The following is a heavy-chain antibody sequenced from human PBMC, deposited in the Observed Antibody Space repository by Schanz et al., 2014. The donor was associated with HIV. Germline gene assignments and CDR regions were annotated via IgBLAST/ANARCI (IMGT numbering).Heavy chain of an antibody. CDR2: ISYDGSNK. Sequence: QVQLVESGGGVVQPGRSLRLSCAASGFTFDSYGIHWVRQAPGKGLEWVAVISYDGSNKKYAASEKGRFTISRDNSKNTLYLQMKSLRPEDTAVYYCAKDRNHYDSRYRGKGNYYYYYGMDVWGQGTTVTVSS. CDR3: AKDRNHYDSRYRGKGNYYYYYGMDV. J-gene: IGHJ6*02. D-gene: IGHD3-22*01. V-gene: IGHV3-30*18. CDR1: GFTFDSYG.